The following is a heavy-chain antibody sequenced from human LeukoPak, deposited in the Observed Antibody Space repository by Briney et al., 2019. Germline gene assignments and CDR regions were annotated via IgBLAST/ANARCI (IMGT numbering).Heavy chain of an antibody. J-gene: IGHJ4*02. D-gene: IGHD6-19*01. CDR1: GDSISRYY. V-gene: IGHV4-59*01. Sequence: PSETLSLTCTVSGDSISRYYWSWIRQPPGKGLEWGGYIYYSGSTNYNPSPKSRVTISVDTSKNQFSLKLSSVTAADTAVYYCARGNRYSSGWYEDYWGQGTLVTVSS. CDR3: ARGNRYSSGWYEDY. CDR2: IYYSGST.